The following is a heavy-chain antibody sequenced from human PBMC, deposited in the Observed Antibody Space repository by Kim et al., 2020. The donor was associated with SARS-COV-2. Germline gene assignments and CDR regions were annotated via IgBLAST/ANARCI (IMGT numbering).Heavy chain of an antibody. V-gene: IGHV3-21*01. D-gene: IGHD6-19*01. CDR2: ISSSSSYI. J-gene: IGHJ4*02. CDR1: GFTFSSYS. CDR3: ARDGGDSSEFDY. Sequence: GGSLRLSCAASGFTFSSYSMNWVRQAPGKGLEWVSSISSSSSYIYYADSVKGRFTISRDNAKNSLYLQMNSLRAEDTAVYYCARDGGDSSEFDYWGQGTLVTVSS.